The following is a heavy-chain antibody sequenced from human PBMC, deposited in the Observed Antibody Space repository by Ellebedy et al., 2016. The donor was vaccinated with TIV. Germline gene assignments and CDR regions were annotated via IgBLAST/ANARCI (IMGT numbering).Heavy chain of an antibody. J-gene: IGHJ4*02. CDR1: GFTFRTYA. CDR3: ARGDIVVPPSASPLDY. Sequence: PGGSLRLSCAASGFTFRTYAMHWVRQAPGKGLEWVAVISYDGRNKHYADSVQGRFTISRDNSKNTQDLHMNSLRAEDTAVYYCARGDIVVPPSASPLDYWGQGALVIVSS. V-gene: IGHV3-30*04. D-gene: IGHD2-2*01. CDR2: ISYDGRNK.